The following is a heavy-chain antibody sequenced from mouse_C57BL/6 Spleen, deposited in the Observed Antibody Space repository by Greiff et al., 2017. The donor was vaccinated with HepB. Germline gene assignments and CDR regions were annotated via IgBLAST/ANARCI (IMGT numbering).Heavy chain of an antibody. D-gene: IGHD2-3*01. CDR2: ISDGGSYT. J-gene: IGHJ1*03. V-gene: IGHV5-4*01. CDR1: GFTFSSYA. Sequence: EVHLVESGGGLVKPGGSLKLSCAASGFTFSSYAMSWVRQTPEKRLEWVATISDGGSYTYYPDNVKGRFTISRDNAKNNLYLQMSHLKSEDTAMYYCAREGLLRYFDVWGTGTTVTVSS. CDR3: AREGLLRYFDV.